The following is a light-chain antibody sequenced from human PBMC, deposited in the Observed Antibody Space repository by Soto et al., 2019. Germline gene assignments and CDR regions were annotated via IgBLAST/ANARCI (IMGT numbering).Light chain of an antibody. V-gene: IGKV3D-15*01. CDR1: QSVSSSY. Sequence: EIVMTQSPATLSVSPGERATLSCRASQSVSSSYLAWYQQKPGQALRLLIYGASNRATGIPARFSGSGSGTEFTLTIGSLQSEDSAVYYCQQYQNLWTFGQGTKVDIK. CDR2: GAS. J-gene: IGKJ1*01. CDR3: QQYQNLWT.